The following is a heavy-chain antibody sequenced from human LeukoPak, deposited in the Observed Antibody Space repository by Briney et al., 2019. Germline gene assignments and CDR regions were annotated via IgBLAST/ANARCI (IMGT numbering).Heavy chain of an antibody. D-gene: IGHD5-12*01. J-gene: IGHJ6*02. V-gene: IGHV3-30*18. CDR2: ISYDGSNK. CDR1: GFTFSSYG. CDR3: AKVRHYSGYDPFYGMDV. Sequence: TGGSLRLSCAASGFTFSSYGMHWVRQAPGKGLERVAVISYDGSNKYYADSVKGRFTISRDNSKNTLYLQMNSLRAEDTAVYYCAKVRHYSGYDPFYGMDVWGQGTTVTVSS.